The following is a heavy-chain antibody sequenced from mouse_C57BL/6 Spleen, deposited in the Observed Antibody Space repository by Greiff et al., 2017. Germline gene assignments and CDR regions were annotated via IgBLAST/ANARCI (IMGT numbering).Heavy chain of an antibody. V-gene: IGHV1-59*01. CDR1: GYTFTSYW. CDR2: IDPSDSYT. CDR3: ARESYYGSSSYFDV. Sequence: VQLQQPGAELVRPGTSVKLSCKASGYTFTSYWMHWVKQRTGQGLEWIGVIDPSDSYTNYNQKFKGKATLTVDTSSSTAYMQLSSLTSEDSAVYYCARESYYGSSSYFDVWGTGTTVTVSS. D-gene: IGHD1-1*01. J-gene: IGHJ1*03.